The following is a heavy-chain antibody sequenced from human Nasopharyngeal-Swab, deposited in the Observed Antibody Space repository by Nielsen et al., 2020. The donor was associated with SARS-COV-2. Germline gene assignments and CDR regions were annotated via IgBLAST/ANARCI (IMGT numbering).Heavy chain of an antibody. V-gene: IGHV3-64*02. Sequence: GGSLRLSFSASGFTFSNYAMHWVRQAPGKGLEYVSAISSNGVSTYYADSVKGRFTISRDNSKNTLFLQMGSLRAEDMAVYYCARENYGDYVFDYWGQGSLVTVSS. D-gene: IGHD4-17*01. CDR3: ARENYGDYVFDY. CDR2: ISSNGVST. J-gene: IGHJ4*02. CDR1: GFTFSNYA.